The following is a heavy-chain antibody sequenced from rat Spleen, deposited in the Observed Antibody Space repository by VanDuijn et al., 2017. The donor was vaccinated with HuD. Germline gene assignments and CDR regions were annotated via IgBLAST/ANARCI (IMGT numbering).Heavy chain of an antibody. Sequence: EVQLVESGGGLVHPGRSLKLSCEASGFTFSSFPMAWVRQAPKKGLEWVASISTGGGNTYYPDSVKGRFTISRDNVESTLYLQMNSLRSEDTATYYCTRGGNYDFDYWGQGVMVTVSS. CDR3: TRGGNYDFDY. J-gene: IGHJ2*01. V-gene: IGHV5-46*01. D-gene: IGHD1-10*01. CDR1: GFTFSSFP. CDR2: ISTGGGNT.